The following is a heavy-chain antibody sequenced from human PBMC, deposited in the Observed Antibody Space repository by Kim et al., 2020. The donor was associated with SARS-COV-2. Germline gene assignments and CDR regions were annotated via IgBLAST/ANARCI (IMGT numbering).Heavy chain of an antibody. CDR1: GGSVSSGSYY. CDR2: IYYSGST. V-gene: IGHV4-61*01. CDR3: ARERVRRWLQLGYFDY. D-gene: IGHD5-12*01. J-gene: IGHJ4*02. Sequence: SETLSLTCTVSGGSVSSGSYYWSWIRQPPGKGLEWIGYIYYSGSTNYNPSLKSRVTISVDTSKNQFSLKLSSVTAADTAVYYCARERVRRWLQLGYFDYWGQGTLVTVSS.